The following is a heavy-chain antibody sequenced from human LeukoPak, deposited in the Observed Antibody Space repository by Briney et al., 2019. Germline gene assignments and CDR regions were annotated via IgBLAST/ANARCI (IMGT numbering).Heavy chain of an antibody. J-gene: IGHJ3*02. Sequence: SETLSLTCAVSGGSISSSNWWSWVRQPPGKGLEWIGEIYHSGSTNYNPSLKSRVTISVDKSKNQFSLKLSSVTAADTAVYYCARDRLAGYSSGWPDAFDIWGQGTMVTVSS. V-gene: IGHV4-4*02. CDR1: GGSISSSNW. CDR2: IYHSGST. D-gene: IGHD6-19*01. CDR3: ARDRLAGYSSGWPDAFDI.